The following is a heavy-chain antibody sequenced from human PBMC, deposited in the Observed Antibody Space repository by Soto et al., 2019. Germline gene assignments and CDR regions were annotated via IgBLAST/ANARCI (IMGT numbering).Heavy chain of an antibody. D-gene: IGHD3-3*01. CDR3: ARDSNFWSGYPRPVDY. Sequence: GGSLRLSCAASGFTFSSYSMNWVRQAPGKGLEWVSYISSSSSTIYYADSVKGRFTISRDNAKNSLYLQMNSLRAEDTAVYYCARDSNFWSGYPRPVDYWGQGTLDTVSS. CDR1: GFTFSSYS. J-gene: IGHJ4*02. V-gene: IGHV3-48*01. CDR2: ISSSSSTI.